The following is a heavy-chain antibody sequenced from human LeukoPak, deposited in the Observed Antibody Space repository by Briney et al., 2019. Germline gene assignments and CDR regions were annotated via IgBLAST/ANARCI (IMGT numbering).Heavy chain of an antibody. J-gene: IGHJ4*02. CDR2: IYHSGST. CDR1: GYSISSGYY. D-gene: IGHD1-26*01. Sequence: SETLSLTCTVSGYSISSGYYWGWIRQPPGKGLEWIGSIYHSGSTYYNPSLKSRVTMSVDTSKNQFSLKLSSVTAADTAVYYCARAKDGATTSFDYWGQGTLVTVSS. CDR3: ARAKDGATTSFDY. V-gene: IGHV4-38-2*02.